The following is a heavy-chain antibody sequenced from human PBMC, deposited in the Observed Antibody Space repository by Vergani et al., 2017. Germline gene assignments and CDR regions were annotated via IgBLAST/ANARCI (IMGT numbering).Heavy chain of an antibody. D-gene: IGHD6-13*01. V-gene: IGHV3-30*18. CDR1: GFTFSSYG. Sequence: QVQLVESGGGVVQPGRSLRLSCAASGFTFSSYGMHWVRQAPGKGLEWVAVISYDGSNKYYADSVKGRFTISRDNSKNTLYLQMNSLGAEDTAVYYCAKNWGSSWYPDAFDIWGQGTMVTVSS. CDR2: ISYDGSNK. CDR3: AKNWGSSWYPDAFDI. J-gene: IGHJ3*02.